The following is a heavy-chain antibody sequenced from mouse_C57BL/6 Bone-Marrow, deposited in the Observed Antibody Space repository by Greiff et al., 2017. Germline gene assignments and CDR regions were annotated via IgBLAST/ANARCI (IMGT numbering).Heavy chain of an antibody. V-gene: IGHV1-26*01. CDR1: GYTFTDYY. CDR2: INPNNGGT. CDR3: ARYWFAY. Sequence: VQLQQSGPELVKPGASVKISCKASGYTFTDYYMNWVKQSHGKSLEWIGDINPNNGGTSYNQKFKGKATLTVDKSSSTAYLERRSLTSEDSAVYYCARYWFAYWGQGTLVTVSA. J-gene: IGHJ3*01.